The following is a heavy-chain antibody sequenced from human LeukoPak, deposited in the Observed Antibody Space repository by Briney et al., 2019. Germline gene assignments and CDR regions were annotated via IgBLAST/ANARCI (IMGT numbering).Heavy chain of an antibody. CDR3: ARDFEFGDENDC. V-gene: IGHV3-7*03. Sequence: GGSLRLSCAASGFTFSSYAMTWVRQAPGRGLEWVANIKKDGSDKFYVDSVKGRFTISRDNGKDSLYLQMNSPRVEDTAVYYCARDFEFGDENDCWGQGALVTVSS. CDR2: IKKDGSDK. D-gene: IGHD4-17*01. J-gene: IGHJ4*02. CDR1: GFTFSSYA.